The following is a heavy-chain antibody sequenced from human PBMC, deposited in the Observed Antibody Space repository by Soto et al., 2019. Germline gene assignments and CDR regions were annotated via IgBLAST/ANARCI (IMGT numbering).Heavy chain of an antibody. CDR3: ARESGYYDSSGYLDDGMGV. Sequence: ASVKVSCKASGYTFTSYYMHWVRQAPGQGLEWMGIINPSGGSTSYAQKFQGRVTMTRDTSKSTVYMEMSSLRSEDTAVYYCARESGYYDSSGYLDDGMGVWGQVTTVTGSS. D-gene: IGHD3-22*01. CDR1: GYTFTSYY. CDR2: INPSGGST. V-gene: IGHV1-46*01. J-gene: IGHJ6*02.